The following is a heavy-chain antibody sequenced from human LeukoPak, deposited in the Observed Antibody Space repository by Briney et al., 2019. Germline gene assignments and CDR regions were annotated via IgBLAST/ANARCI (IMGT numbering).Heavy chain of an antibody. CDR2: INHSGST. CDR3: ARRPRNGEDYDGPSGLDY. D-gene: IGHD2-8*01. CDR1: GGSISSSSYY. Sequence: SETLSLTCTVSGGSISSSSYYWTWIRQPPGKGLEWIGEINHSGSTNYNPSLKSRVTISADTSKNQFSLKVSSVTAADTAVYYCARRPRNGEDYDGPSGLDYWGQGTLVTVSS. V-gene: IGHV4-39*07. J-gene: IGHJ4*02.